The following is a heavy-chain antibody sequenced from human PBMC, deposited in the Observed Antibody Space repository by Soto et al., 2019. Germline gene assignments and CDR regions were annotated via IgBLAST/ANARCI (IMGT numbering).Heavy chain of an antibody. V-gene: IGHV3-74*01. CDR3: ARVQPDEFPPYFDY. J-gene: IGHJ4*02. CDR2: INTDGRTT. CDR1: GFTFSRYW. D-gene: IGHD2-21*01. Sequence: GGSLRLSCAASGFTFSRYWMYWVRQTPGKRLMWVSRINTDGRTTSYPDSVEGRFTVSRDNAKSMLYLQMNSLRPDDTAVYYCARVQPDEFPPYFDYWGQGTLVTVSS.